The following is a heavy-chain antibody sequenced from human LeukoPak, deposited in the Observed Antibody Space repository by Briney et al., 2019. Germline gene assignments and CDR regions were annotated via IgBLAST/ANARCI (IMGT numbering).Heavy chain of an antibody. CDR1: GGSISSGSHY. V-gene: IGHV4-39*01. CDR3: ASNPLTSGIAAVDY. D-gene: IGHD6-13*01. Sequence: SETLSLTCTVSGGSISSGSHYWGWIRQPPGEGLEWIGSIYYRGSTYYNPSLKSRVTISVDTSKNQFSLKLSSVTAADTAVYYCASNPLTSGIAAVDYWGQGTLVTVSS. J-gene: IGHJ4*02. CDR2: IYYRGST.